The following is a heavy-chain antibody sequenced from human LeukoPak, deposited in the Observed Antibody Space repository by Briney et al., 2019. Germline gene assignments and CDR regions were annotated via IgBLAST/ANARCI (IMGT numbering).Heavy chain of an antibody. CDR1: GFSFSNYT. Sequence: PGGSLRLSRADSGFSFSNYTLNWVRQAPGKGLEWVSGISDSGGNTYYADSVKGRFTISRDNSKNRLYLQMNSLRAEDTAVYYCAKGRSYGDYAKLLCWGQRALVTVSS. CDR3: AKGRSYGDYAKLLC. D-gene: IGHD4-17*01. CDR2: ISDSGGNT. J-gene: IGHJ4*02. V-gene: IGHV3-23*01.